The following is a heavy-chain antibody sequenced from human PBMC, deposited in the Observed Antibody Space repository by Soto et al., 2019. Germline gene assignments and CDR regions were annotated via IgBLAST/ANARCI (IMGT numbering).Heavy chain of an antibody. CDR2: ISYDGSNK. CDR3: ASLRSSWSLGWFDP. Sequence: QVQLVESGGGVVQPGRSLRLSCAASGFTFSSYAMHWVRQAPGKGLEWVAVISYDGSNKYYADSVKGRFTISRDNSKNTLYLQMNSLRAEDTAVYYCASLRSSWSLGWFDPWGQGTLVTVSS. J-gene: IGHJ5*02. D-gene: IGHD6-6*01. V-gene: IGHV3-30-3*01. CDR1: GFTFSSYA.